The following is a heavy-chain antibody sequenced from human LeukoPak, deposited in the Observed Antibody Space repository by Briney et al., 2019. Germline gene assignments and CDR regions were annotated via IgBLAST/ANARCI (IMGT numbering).Heavy chain of an antibody. J-gene: IGHJ5*02. CDR3: ARVFLADWFDP. D-gene: IGHD2/OR15-2a*01. CDR1: GDSISSSGFF. Sequence: SETLSLTCTVSGDSISSSGFFWGWIRQPPGKGLEWIGSIFYSGSTYYNPSLKSRVTISVDTSKNQFSLKLSSVTAADTAVYYCARVFLADWFDPWGQGTLVTVSS. CDR2: IFYSGST. V-gene: IGHV4-39*07.